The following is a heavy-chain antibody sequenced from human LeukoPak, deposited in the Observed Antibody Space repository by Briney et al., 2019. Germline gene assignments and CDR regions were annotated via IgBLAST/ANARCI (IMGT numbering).Heavy chain of an antibody. CDR1: GYTFTGYY. CDR3: ASQLLYVNSFDP. CDR2: INPNSGGT. D-gene: IGHD2-2*02. J-gene: IGHJ5*02. V-gene: IGHV1-2*02. Sequence: ASVKVSCKASGYTFTGYYMHWVRQAPGQGLEWMGWINPNSGGTNYAQKFQGGVTMTRDTSISTAYMELSRLRSDDTAVYYCASQLLYVNSFDPWGQGTLVTVSS.